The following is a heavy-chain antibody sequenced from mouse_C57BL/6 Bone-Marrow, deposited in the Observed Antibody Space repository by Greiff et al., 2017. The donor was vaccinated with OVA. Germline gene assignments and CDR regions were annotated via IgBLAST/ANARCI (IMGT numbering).Heavy chain of an antibody. CDR3: YYYGSSHYYYAMDY. D-gene: IGHD1-1*01. CDR2: INPNNGGT. Sequence: EVNLVESGPELVKPGASVKMSCKASGYTFTDYNMHWVKQSHGKSLEWIGYINPNNGGTSYNQKFKGKATLPVNKSSSTAYMELRSLTSEDSAVYYCYYYGSSHYYYAMDYWGQGTSVTVSS. V-gene: IGHV1-22*01. J-gene: IGHJ4*01. CDR1: GYTFTDYN.